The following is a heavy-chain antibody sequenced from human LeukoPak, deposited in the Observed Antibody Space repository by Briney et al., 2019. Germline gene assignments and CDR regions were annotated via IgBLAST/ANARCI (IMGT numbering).Heavy chain of an antibody. J-gene: IGHJ4*02. D-gene: IGHD3-10*01. V-gene: IGHV1-18*01. CDR2: ISVYNSNT. CDR1: GYTFTSYG. Sequence: AAVKVSFKASGYTFTSYGISWVRQAPAQGLEWMGWISVYNSNTNYAQQLQGRVTMTKDTSTSTAYMELRSLRSDETAVYYCARRNYYGSGSNDYWGQGTLVTVSS. CDR3: ARRNYYGSGSNDY.